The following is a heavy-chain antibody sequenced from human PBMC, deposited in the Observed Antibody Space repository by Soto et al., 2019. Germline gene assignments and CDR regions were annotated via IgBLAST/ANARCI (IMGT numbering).Heavy chain of an antibody. V-gene: IGHV3-53*01. D-gene: IGHD6-19*01. Sequence: LRLSCAASGFTVSSNYMSWVRQAPGKGLEWVSVIYSGGSTYYADSVKGRFTISRDNSKNTLYLQMNSLRAEDTAVYYCARDLGVSSGWYYYYGMDVWGQGTTVTVSS. J-gene: IGHJ6*02. CDR1: GFTVSSNY. CDR3: ARDLGVSSGWYYYYGMDV. CDR2: IYSGGST.